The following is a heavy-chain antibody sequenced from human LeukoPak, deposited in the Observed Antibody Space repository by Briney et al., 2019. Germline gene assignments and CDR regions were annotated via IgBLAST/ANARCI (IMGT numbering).Heavy chain of an antibody. J-gene: IGHJ4*02. Sequence: SETLSLTCTVSGGSIRDNGYYWGWIRQPPGKGLEWIGTIFYSGYTYYSASLKSRVTMSVDTSRNQFYLKLNSVTAADTAVYYCARAARITTIFGVVTTSKFDYWGQGALVTVPS. CDR3: ARAARITTIFGVVTTSKFDY. V-gene: IGHV4-39*01. CDR2: IFYSGYT. D-gene: IGHD3-3*01. CDR1: GGSIRDNGYY.